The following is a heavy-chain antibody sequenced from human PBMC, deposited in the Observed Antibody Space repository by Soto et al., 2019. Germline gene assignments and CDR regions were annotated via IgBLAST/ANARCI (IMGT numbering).Heavy chain of an antibody. CDR1: GYTFISYD. D-gene: IGHD6-19*01. CDR2: INPNSGNT. Sequence: QVQLVQSGAEVKKPGASVKVSCKASGYTFISYDINWVRQATGQGLEWMGWINPNSGNTGYAQKFQGRVTMTRNTSISTADMELSSLTSEDTAVYYCARMSTLRIAVAGLGYWGQGTLVTVSS. CDR3: ARMSTLRIAVAGLGY. V-gene: IGHV1-8*01. J-gene: IGHJ4*02.